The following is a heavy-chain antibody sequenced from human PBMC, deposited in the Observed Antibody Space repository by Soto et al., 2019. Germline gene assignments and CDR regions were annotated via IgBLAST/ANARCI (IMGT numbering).Heavy chain of an antibody. CDR1: GGSISSCY. V-gene: IGHV4-59*08. CDR2: IYYSGST. J-gene: IGHJ6*03. CDR3: ARHSPHYYYYYHMDV. Sequence: SGTLSLTCTVSGGSISSCYWSWIRQPPGKGLEWIGYIYYSGSTNYNPSLKSRVTISVDTSKNQFSLKLSSVTAADTAVYYCARHSPHYYYYYHMDVWGKGTTVTVS.